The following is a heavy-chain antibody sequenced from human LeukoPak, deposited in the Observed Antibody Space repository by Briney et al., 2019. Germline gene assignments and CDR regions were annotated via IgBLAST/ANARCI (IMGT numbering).Heavy chain of an antibody. CDR3: ARDYRGSYYFY. CDR1: GCTFTSYG. CDR2: ISAYNGNT. J-gene: IGHJ4*02. Sequence: ASVKVSCKASGCTFTSYGISWVRQAPGQGLEWMGWISAYNGNTDYAQKLQDRVTMTTDTSTSTAYMELRSLSSDDTAVYYCARDYRGSYYFYWGQGTLVTVSS. V-gene: IGHV1-18*01. D-gene: IGHD1-26*01.